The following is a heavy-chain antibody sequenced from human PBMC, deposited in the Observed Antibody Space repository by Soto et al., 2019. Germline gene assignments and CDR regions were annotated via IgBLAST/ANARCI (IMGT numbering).Heavy chain of an antibody. CDR2: MYSGGST. V-gene: IGHV3-53*01. CDR1: GFTVSSNY. J-gene: IGHJ4*02. D-gene: IGHD4-4*01. Sequence: EVQLVESGGGLIQPGGSLRLSCEASGFTVSSNYMNWVRQAPGKGLEWVSVMYSGGSTYYADSVKGRFTISRDNSKNTLYLQMNSLRAEDTAVYYCASYSNYLPYYFDYWGQGTLVTVSS. CDR3: ASYSNYLPYYFDY.